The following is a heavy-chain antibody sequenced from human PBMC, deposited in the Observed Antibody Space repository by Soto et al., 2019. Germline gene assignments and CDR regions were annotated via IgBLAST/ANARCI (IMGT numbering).Heavy chain of an antibody. Sequence: QVQLQQWGAGLLKPSETLSLTCAVYGGSFSGYYWSWIRQPPGKGLEWIGEISHSGSTNYNPSLKSRVTISVDTSKNQFSLKLSSVTAADTAVYYCARGKRPKDIVVVPAAMGWFDPWGQGTLVTVSS. J-gene: IGHJ5*02. D-gene: IGHD2-2*01. CDR1: GGSFSGYY. CDR2: ISHSGST. V-gene: IGHV4-34*01. CDR3: ARGKRPKDIVVVPAAMGWFDP.